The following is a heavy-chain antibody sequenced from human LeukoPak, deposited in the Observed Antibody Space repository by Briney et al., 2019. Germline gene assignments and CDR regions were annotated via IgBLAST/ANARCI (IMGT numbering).Heavy chain of an antibody. CDR1: GGSISSSTYY. CDR3: ARDGRYYYAFDI. Sequence: SETLSLTCTVSGGSISSSTYYWGWIRQPPGKGLEWIGSIYYSGSTYYNPSLKSRATISVDTSKNQFSLKLSSVTAADTAVYYCARDGRYYYAFDIWGQGTMVTVSS. D-gene: IGHD1-26*01. CDR2: IYYSGST. V-gene: IGHV4-39*07. J-gene: IGHJ3*02.